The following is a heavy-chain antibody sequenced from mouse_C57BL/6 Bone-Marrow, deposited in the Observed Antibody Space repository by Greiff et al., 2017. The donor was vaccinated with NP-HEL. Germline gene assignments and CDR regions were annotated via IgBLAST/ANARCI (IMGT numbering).Heavy chain of an antibody. Sequence: EVQVVESGAGLVKPGGSLKLSCAASGFTFTDYGMHWVRQAPEKGLEWVAYISSGSSTIYYAEKVNGRFTIPRDNAKITLLLQMTRLRSEDTARYYCARGGRDYWGQGTTLTVAS. V-gene: IGHV5-17*01. CDR1: GFTFTDYG. D-gene: IGHD3-3*01. CDR3: ARGGRDY. J-gene: IGHJ2*01. CDR2: ISSGSSTI.